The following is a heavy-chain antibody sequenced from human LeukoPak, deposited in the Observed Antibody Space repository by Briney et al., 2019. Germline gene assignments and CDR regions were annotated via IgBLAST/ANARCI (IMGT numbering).Heavy chain of an antibody. Sequence: PGGSLRLSCAASGFTFSNYAMSWVRQAPGKGLEWVSAISGTGAVTYYAESVKGRFTISRDNSKNTVYLHMNSLKVEDTAVYYCARGLTTTGFDSWGQGTLVTVSS. CDR3: ARGLTTTGFDS. J-gene: IGHJ5*01. V-gene: IGHV3-23*01. CDR2: ISGTGAVT. CDR1: GFTFSNYA. D-gene: IGHD4-17*01.